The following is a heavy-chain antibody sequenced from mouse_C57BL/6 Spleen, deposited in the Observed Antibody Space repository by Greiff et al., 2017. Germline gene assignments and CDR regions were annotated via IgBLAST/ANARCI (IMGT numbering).Heavy chain of an antibody. V-gene: IGHV1-82*01. J-gene: IGHJ4*01. Sequence: VQLQPSGPELVKPGASVKISCKASGYAFSSSWMNWVKQRPGKGLEWIGRIYPGDGDTNYNGKFKGKATLTADKSSSTAYMQLSSLTSEDSAVYFCARRDYDYDDYAMDYWGQGTSVTVSS. D-gene: IGHD2-4*01. CDR2: IYPGDGDT. CDR1: GYAFSSSW. CDR3: ARRDYDYDDYAMDY.